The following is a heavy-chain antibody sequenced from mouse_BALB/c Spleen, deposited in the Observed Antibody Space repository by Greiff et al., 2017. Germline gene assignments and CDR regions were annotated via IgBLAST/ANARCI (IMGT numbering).Heavy chain of an antibody. CDR3: ARCPYDDYAMDY. D-gene: IGHD2-12*01. Sequence: VQLQESGPGLVQPSQSLSITCTVSGFSLTSYGVHWVRQSPGKGLEWLGVIWSGGSTDYNAAFISRLSISKDNSKSQVFFKMNSLQANDTAIYYCARCPYDDYAMDYWGQGTSVTVSS. V-gene: IGHV2-2*02. CDR2: IWSGGST. J-gene: IGHJ4*01. CDR1: GFSLTSYG.